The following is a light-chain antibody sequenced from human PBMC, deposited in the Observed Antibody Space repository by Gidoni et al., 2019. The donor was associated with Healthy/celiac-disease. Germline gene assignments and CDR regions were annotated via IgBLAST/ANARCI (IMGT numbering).Light chain of an antibody. J-gene: IGLJ2*01. CDR3: SSYTSSHVV. CDR2: DVS. Sequence: QSALTQPASVSGSPGQSITISCTGTSSDVGGYNYVSWYQQHPGKAPKLMLYDVSNRPSGVSNRFSGSKSGNTASLTISGLQAEDEADYYCSSYTSSHVVFGGGTKLTVL. V-gene: IGLV2-14*03. CDR1: SSDVGGYNY.